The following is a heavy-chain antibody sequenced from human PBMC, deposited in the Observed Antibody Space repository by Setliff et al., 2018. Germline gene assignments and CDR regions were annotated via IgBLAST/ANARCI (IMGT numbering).Heavy chain of an antibody. V-gene: IGHV2-70*11. CDR2: IDRDDDK. CDR1: GFSLSTSGMC. J-gene: IGHJ3*02. Sequence: SGPTLVNPTQTLTLTCTFSGFSLSTSGMCVSWIRQPPGKALEWLARIDRDDDKYYSTSLKTRLTISKDTSKNQVVLTMTNMDPVDTATYYCARSPTLYYGSGSYYTAFDIWGQGTMVTVSS. CDR3: ARSPTLYYGSGSYYTAFDI. D-gene: IGHD3-10*01.